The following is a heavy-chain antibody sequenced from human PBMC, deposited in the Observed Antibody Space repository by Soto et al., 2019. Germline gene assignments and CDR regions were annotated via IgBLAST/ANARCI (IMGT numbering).Heavy chain of an antibody. V-gene: IGHV4-61*08. J-gene: IGHJ6*02. CDR2: IYYRGST. CDR1: GGSISSGGFS. Sequence: SETLSLTCAVSGGSISSGGFSWSWIRQSPGKGLEYIGYIYYRGSTNYNSSLKSRVTMSVDTSRNQFSLKMNSVTAADTAVYYCARQQLLPFYYALDVWGQGTTVTVSS. D-gene: IGHD1-26*01. CDR3: ARQQLLPFYYALDV.